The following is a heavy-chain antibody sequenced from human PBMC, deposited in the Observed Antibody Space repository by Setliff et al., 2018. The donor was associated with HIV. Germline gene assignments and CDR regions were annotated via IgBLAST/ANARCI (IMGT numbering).Heavy chain of an antibody. CDR3: ARYVFGDVYWFDP. CDR2: IYYSGTT. J-gene: IGHJ5*02. Sequence: PSETLSLTCTVSGGSINSGNNYWSWIRQHPGKGLEWIGFIYYSGTTYYNPSLKSRVTISVDTSKNQFSLKLNSVTAADTAVYYCARYVFGDVYWFDPWGQGTLVTVS. D-gene: IGHD3-3*01. V-gene: IGHV4-31*03. CDR1: GGSINSGNNY.